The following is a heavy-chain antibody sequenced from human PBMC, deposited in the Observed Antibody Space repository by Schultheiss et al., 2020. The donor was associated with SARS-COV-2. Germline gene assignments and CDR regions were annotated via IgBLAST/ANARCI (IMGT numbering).Heavy chain of an antibody. CDR2: ISSSSSYT. V-gene: IGHV3-21*05. J-gene: IGHJ3*02. CDR1: GFTFSSYW. Sequence: GGSLRLSCAASGFTFSSYWMHWVRQAPGKGLEWVSYISSSSSYTNYADSVKGRFTISRDNAKNSLYLQMNSLRAEDTAVYYCAREMATILLAFDIWGQGTTVTVSS. CDR3: AREMATILLAFDI. D-gene: IGHD5-24*01.